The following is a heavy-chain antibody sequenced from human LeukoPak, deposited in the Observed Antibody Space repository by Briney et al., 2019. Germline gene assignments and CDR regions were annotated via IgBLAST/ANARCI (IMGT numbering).Heavy chain of an antibody. V-gene: IGHV4-39*01. CDR1: GASTGSSTYY. CDR2: IYYTGMT. J-gene: IGHJ4*02. Sequence: SETLSLTCTVSGASTGSSTYYWGWTRQPPGKGLEWNGTIYYTGMTYYNPSLKSRVNIAEDRSKNQFSLKLTSLTAADTAVYYCASHYVWGTQRYIDYWGQGILVTVSS. CDR3: ASHYVWGTQRYIDY. D-gene: IGHD3-16*02.